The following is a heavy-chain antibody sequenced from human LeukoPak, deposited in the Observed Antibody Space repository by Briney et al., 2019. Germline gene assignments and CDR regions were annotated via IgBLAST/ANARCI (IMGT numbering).Heavy chain of an antibody. CDR3: AREADIVVVVAPGYWFDP. V-gene: IGHV7-4-1*02. D-gene: IGHD2-15*01. Sequence: ASVKVSCKASGYTFTSYAMNWVRQAPGQGLEWMGWINTNTGNPTYAQGFTGRSVFSLDTSVSTAYLQISSLKAEDTAVYYCAREADIVVVVAPGYWFDPWGQGTLVTVSS. CDR1: GYTFTSYA. CDR2: INTNTGNP. J-gene: IGHJ5*02.